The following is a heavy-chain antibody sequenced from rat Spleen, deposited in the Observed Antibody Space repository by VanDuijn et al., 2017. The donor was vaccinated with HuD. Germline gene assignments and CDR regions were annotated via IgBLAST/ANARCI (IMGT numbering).Heavy chain of an antibody. CDR3: ARRHYGYTDYFDY. J-gene: IGHJ2*01. Sequence: EVQLVESDGGLVQPGKSLKLSCAASGFTFSDYYMAWVRQAPTKGLEWVATISSDGGMNFYRDSVKGRFTISRDNAKSTLSLQMDSLRSEDTATYYCARRHYGYTDYFDYWGQGVMVTVSS. D-gene: IGHD1-6*01. CDR1: GFTFSDYY. V-gene: IGHV5-29*01. CDR2: ISSDGGMN.